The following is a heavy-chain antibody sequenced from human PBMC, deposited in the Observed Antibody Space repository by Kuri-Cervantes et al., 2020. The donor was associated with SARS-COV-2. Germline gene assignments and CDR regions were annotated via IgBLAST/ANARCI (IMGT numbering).Heavy chain of an antibody. Sequence: SETLSLTCTVSGGSISSSISSSSYYWGWIRQPPGKGLEWIGSIYYSGSTNYNPSLKSRVTISVDTSKNQFSLKLSSVTAADTAVYYCARRSTSITIFGVVNINPFDYWGQGTLVTVSS. CDR2: IYYSGST. CDR3: ARRSTSITIFGVVNINPFDY. CDR1: GGSISSSISSSSYY. D-gene: IGHD3-3*01. V-gene: IGHV4-39*01. J-gene: IGHJ4*02.